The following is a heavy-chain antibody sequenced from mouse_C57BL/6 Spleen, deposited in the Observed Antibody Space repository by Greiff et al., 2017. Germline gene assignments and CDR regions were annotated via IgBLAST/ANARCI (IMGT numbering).Heavy chain of an antibody. D-gene: IGHD2-4*01. Sequence: VQLQQSGPGLVQPSQSLSITCPVSGFSLTRYGVHWVRQSPGKGLEWLGVIWRGGSTDYNAAFMSRLSITKDNTKNQVFFKMNSLQADDTARYYWAKKGGDYELYYAMDYWGQGTVGNVSS. V-gene: IGHV2-5*01. CDR3: AKKGGDYELYYAMDY. J-gene: IGHJ4*01. CDR1: GFSLTRYG. CDR2: IWRGGST.